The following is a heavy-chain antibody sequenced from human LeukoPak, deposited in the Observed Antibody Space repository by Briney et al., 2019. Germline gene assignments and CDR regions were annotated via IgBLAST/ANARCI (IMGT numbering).Heavy chain of an antibody. V-gene: IGHV3-23*01. CDR2: IGAGGGGT. CDR3: AKASIVPDAPYLDC. CDR1: GFTFSTHA. J-gene: IGHJ4*02. Sequence: PGGSLRLSCAASGFTFSTHAMTWVRQAPGKGLEWVSAIGAGGGGTYYADPVKGRFTISRDNSRNTVYLQMKSLRAEDTAVYYCAKASIVPDAPYLDCWGQGTLVTVSS. D-gene: IGHD2-2*01.